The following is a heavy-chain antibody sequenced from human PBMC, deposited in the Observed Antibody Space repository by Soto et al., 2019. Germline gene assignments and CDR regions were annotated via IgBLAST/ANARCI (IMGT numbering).Heavy chain of an antibody. D-gene: IGHD5-12*01. CDR1: GFTSNDYY. J-gene: IGHJ4*02. Sequence: GSLRLSCVASGFTSNDYYMSWIRQAPGKGLEWISYISSSGSYTRYADSVKGRFTISRDKAKNSVYLHINSLRADDMAVYYCAREIREGYKFYFDFWGLGTLVTVSS. V-gene: IGHV3-11*06. CDR2: ISSSGSYT. CDR3: AREIREGYKFYFDF.